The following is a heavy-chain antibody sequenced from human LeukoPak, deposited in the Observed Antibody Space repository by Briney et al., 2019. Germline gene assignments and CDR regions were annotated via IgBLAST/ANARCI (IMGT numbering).Heavy chain of an antibody. CDR1: AFTFSSYE. V-gene: IGHV3-23*01. CDR2: ISGSGGST. CDR3: VKLPSGGFNDAFDI. J-gene: IGHJ3*02. Sequence: GGSLRLSCAASAFTFSSYEMNWVRQAPGKGLEWVSDISGSGGSTDYADSVKGRFTISRDNSKNTLYLQMNSLRAEDTAVYYCVKLPSGGFNDAFDIWGQGTMVSVSS.